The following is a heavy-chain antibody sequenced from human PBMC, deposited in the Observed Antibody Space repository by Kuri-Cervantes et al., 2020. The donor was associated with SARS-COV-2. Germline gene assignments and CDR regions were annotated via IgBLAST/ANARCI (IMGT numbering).Heavy chain of an antibody. D-gene: IGHD3-22*01. CDR2: FDPEYGEI. V-gene: IGHV1-24*01. Sequence: ASVKVSCKVSGYTVTELSMHWVRQAPGKGLEWMGGFDPEYGEIIYAQKFQGRVTTTEDTSTDTEYMELSSLRSDDTAVYYCATVDYDSYGYSWHFDSWGHGTLVTVSS. CDR1: GYTVTELS. CDR3: ATVDYDSYGYSWHFDS. J-gene: IGHJ4*01.